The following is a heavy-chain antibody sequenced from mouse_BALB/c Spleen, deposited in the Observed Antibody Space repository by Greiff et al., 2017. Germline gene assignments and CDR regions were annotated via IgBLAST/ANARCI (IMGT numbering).Heavy chain of an antibody. CDR3: ARGLLRSDY. CDR1: GFTFSSYG. D-gene: IGHD1-1*01. V-gene: IGHV5-6-3*01. Sequence: EVQGVESGGGLVQPGGSLKLSCAASGFTFSSYGMSWVRQTPDKRLELVATINSNGGSTYYPDSVKGRFTISRDNAKNTLYLQMSSLKSEDTAMYYCARGLLRSDYWGQGTTLTVSS. J-gene: IGHJ2*01. CDR2: INSNGGST.